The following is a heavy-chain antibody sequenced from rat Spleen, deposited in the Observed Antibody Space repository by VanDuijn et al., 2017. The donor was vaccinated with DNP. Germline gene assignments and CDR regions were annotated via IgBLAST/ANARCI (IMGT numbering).Heavy chain of an antibody. J-gene: IGHJ3*01. Sequence: EVQLVESGGGLVQPGRSLKFSCAASGFTFSGYAMAWVRQAPKKGLEWVATITYDGSRTYYRDSVKGRFTISRDNAKSTLYLQMDSLRSEDTATYYCARQGSYYGYGWFAYWGQGTSVTVSS. V-gene: IGHV5-17*01. CDR3: ARQGSYYGYGWFAY. D-gene: IGHD1-7*01. CDR1: GFTFSGYA. CDR2: ITYDGSRT.